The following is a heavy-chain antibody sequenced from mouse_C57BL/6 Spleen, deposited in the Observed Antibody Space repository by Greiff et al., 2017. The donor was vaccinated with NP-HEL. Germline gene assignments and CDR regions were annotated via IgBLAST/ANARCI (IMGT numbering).Heavy chain of an antibody. Sequence: EVQLQQSGPGMVKPSQSLSLTCTVTGYSITSGYDWHWIRHFPGNKLEWMGYISYSGSTNYNPSLKSRISITHDTSKNHFFLKLNSVTTEDTATYYCAREGLGRGLDYWGQGTTLTVSS. CDR1: GYSITSGYD. CDR2: ISYSGST. CDR3: AREGLGRGLDY. V-gene: IGHV3-1*01. D-gene: IGHD4-1*01. J-gene: IGHJ2*01.